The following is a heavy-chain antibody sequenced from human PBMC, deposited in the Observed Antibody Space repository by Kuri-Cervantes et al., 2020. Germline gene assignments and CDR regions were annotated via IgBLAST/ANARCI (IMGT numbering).Heavy chain of an antibody. Sequence: SLKISCAASGFTFDDYAMHWVRQAPGKGLEWVSGISWNSGSIGCADSVKGRFTISRDNAKNSLYLQMNSLRAEDTAVYYCAREGTIAAAPTFDYWGQGTLVTVSS. CDR2: ISWNSGSI. D-gene: IGHD6-13*01. CDR1: GFTFDDYA. J-gene: IGHJ4*02. V-gene: IGHV3-9*01. CDR3: AREGTIAAAPTFDY.